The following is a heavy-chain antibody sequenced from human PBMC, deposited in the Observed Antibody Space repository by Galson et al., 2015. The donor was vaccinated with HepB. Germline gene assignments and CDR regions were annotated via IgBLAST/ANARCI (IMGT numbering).Heavy chain of an antibody. D-gene: IGHD4-17*01. CDR2: ISYDGSNK. J-gene: IGHJ4*02. CDR1: GFTFSSYA. CDR3: ARDVDRYGDEPLDY. Sequence: SLRLSCAASGFTFSSYAMHWVRQAPGKGLEWVAVISYDGSNKYYADSVKGRFTISRDNSKNTLYLQMNSLRAEDTAVYYCARDVDRYGDEPLDYWGQGTLVTVSS. V-gene: IGHV3-30-3*01.